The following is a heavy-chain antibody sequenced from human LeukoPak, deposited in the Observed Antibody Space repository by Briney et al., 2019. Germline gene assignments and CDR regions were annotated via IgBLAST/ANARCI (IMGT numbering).Heavy chain of an antibody. V-gene: IGHV3-23*01. Sequence: GGSLRLSCEASGFNFGGFAMNWVRQAPGKGLEWVSLIYSHGGSTFYADSVKGRFTISRDNSKNTLYLQMNSLRAEDTAVYYCAKEHYYGSGSPIDYWGQGTLVTVSS. CDR2: IYSHGGST. CDR1: GFNFGGFA. CDR3: AKEHYYGSGSPIDY. J-gene: IGHJ4*02. D-gene: IGHD3-10*01.